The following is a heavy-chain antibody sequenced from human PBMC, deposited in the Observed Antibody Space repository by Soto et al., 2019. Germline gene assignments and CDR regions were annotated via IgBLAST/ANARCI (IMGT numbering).Heavy chain of an antibody. CDR1: GGSISSSSYY. D-gene: IGHD4-17*01. V-gene: IGHV4-39*01. J-gene: IGHJ5*02. Sequence: SETLSLTCTVSGGSISSSSYYWGWIRQPPGKGLEWIGSIYYSGSTYYNPSLKSRVTISVDTSKNQFSLELSSVTAADTAVYYCASPDYGDYLFDPWGQGTLVTVSS. CDR3: ASPDYGDYLFDP. CDR2: IYYSGST.